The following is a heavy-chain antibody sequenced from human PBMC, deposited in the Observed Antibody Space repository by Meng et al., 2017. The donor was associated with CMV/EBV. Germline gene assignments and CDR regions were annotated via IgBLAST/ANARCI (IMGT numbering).Heavy chain of an antibody. J-gene: IGHJ4*02. V-gene: IGHV3-21*01. CDR3: ARGEDFWSGYYRFDY. D-gene: IGHD3-3*01. CDR1: GFTFSSSS. CDR2: ISSSSSYI. Sequence: GGSLRLSCAASGFTFSSSSMNWVRQAPGKGLEWVSSISSSSSYIYYADSVKGRFTISRDNAKNSLYLQMNSLRAEDTAVYYCARGEDFWSGYYRFDYWGQGTLVTVSS.